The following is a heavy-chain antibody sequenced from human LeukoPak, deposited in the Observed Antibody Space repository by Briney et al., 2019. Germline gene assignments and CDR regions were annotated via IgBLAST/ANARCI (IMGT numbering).Heavy chain of an antibody. CDR2: IIPILGIA. J-gene: IGHJ3*02. Sequence: PVKVSCKASGGTFSSYAISWVRQAPGQGLEWMGRIIPILGIANYAQKFQGRVTITADKSTSTAYMELSSLRSEDTAVYYCATRNLLYSSGWDDAFDIWGQGTMVTVSS. D-gene: IGHD6-19*01. V-gene: IGHV1-69*04. CDR3: ATRNLLYSSGWDDAFDI. CDR1: GGTFSSYA.